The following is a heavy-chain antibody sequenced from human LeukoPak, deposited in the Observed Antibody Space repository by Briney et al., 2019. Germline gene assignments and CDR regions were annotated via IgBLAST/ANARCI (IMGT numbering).Heavy chain of an antibody. CDR1: GFTFSSYA. CDR2: ISGSGGST. J-gene: IGHJ6*02. Sequence: GGSLRLSCAASGFTFSSYAMSWVRQAPGKGLEWVSAISGSGGSTYYADSVKGRFTISRDNSKNTLYLQMNSLRAEDTAVYYCAKDLRGDYYYYYGMDVWGQGTTVTVSS. V-gene: IGHV3-23*01. D-gene: IGHD4-17*01. CDR3: AKDLRGDYYYYYGMDV.